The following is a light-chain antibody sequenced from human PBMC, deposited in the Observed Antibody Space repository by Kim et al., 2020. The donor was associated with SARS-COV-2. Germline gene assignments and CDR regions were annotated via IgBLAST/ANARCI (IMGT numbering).Light chain of an antibody. V-gene: IGLV3-1*01. CDR1: KLGDKY. CDR2: QDT. Sequence: GSPGQTASITCSGDKLGDKYACWYQQKPGQSPVLVIYQDTKRPSGIPERFSGSNSGNTATLTISGTQAMDEADYYCQAWDSSTAVFGGGTQLTVL. CDR3: QAWDSSTAV. J-gene: IGLJ3*02.